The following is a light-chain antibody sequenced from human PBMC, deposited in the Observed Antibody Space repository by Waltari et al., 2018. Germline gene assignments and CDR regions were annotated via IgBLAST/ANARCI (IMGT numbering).Light chain of an antibody. CDR2: EVT. CDR1: TRDIGAYHY. Sequence: QSALTQPASVSGSPGQSITISCTGSTRDIGAYHYVSWYQQHPDKAPKLILSEVTNRPSGVSDRFSGSKSGYTASLTISGLQAEDEGDYYCMSYTRSSTYVFGTGTKVTVL. CDR3: MSYTRSSTYV. J-gene: IGLJ1*01. V-gene: IGLV2-14*01.